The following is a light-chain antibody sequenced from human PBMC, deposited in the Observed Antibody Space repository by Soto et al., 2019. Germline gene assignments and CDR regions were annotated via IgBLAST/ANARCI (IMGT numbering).Light chain of an antibody. J-gene: IGKJ5*01. V-gene: IGKV3-11*01. CDR3: QQRSNWIT. Sequence: EIVLTQSPGTLSLSPGERATLSCRASQSVSNDYLAWYQQKPGQAPRLLIYDTSYRAAGIPARFSGSGSATDFTLTISSLEPEDFAVYYCQQRSNWITFGQGTRREIK. CDR2: DTS. CDR1: QSVSNDY.